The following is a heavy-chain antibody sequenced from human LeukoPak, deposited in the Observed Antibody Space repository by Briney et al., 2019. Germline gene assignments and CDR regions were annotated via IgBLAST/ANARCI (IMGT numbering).Heavy chain of an antibody. CDR1: GFTFSSYA. D-gene: IGHD1-20*01. V-gene: IGHV3-23*01. CDR3: AKDGSPKRYNWNYDYYYGMDV. Sequence: GGSLRLSCAASGFTFSSYAMSWVRQAPGKGLEWVSAISGSGGSTYYADSAKGRFTISRDNSKNTLYLQMNSLRAEDTAVYYCAKDGSPKRYNWNYDYYYGMDVWGQGTTVTVSS. J-gene: IGHJ6*02. CDR2: ISGSGGST.